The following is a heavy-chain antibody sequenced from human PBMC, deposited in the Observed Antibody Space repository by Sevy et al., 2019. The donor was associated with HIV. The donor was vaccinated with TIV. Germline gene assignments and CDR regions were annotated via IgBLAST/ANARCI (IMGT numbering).Heavy chain of an antibody. CDR1: GFTFSNAW. Sequence: GGSLRLSCAASGFTFSNAWMSWVRQAPGKGLEWVSRIKSKTDGGTTDYAAPVKGRFTISRDDSKNTLYLQMNSLKTEDTAVYYCTSHRVDTAMVNPDYWGQGTLVTVSS. V-gene: IGHV3-15*01. CDR2: IKSKTDGGTT. J-gene: IGHJ4*02. D-gene: IGHD5-18*01. CDR3: TSHRVDTAMVNPDY.